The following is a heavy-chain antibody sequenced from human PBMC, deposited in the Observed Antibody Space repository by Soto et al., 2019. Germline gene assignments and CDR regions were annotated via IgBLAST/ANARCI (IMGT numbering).Heavy chain of an antibody. Sequence: EVQLLESGGDLVQPGGSLRLSCTASAFTFRNYAMTWVRQAPGKRLEWISSISGGGLNTHYADSVKGRFTVSRDDSKSTLYLQMANLTAGDTAVYYCAKGGSGWYPFDYWGQGTLVTVSS. D-gene: IGHD6-19*01. V-gene: IGHV3-23*01. J-gene: IGHJ4*02. CDR1: AFTFRNYA. CDR3: AKGGSGWYPFDY. CDR2: ISGGGLNT.